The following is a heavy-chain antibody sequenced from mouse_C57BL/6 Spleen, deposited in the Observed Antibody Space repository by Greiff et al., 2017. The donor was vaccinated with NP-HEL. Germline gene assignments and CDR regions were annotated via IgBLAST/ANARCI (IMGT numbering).Heavy chain of an antibody. Sequence: QVHVKQPGAELVKPGASVKLSCKASGYTFTSYWMHWVKQRPGRGLEWIGRIDPNSGGTKYNEKFKSKATLTVDKPSSTAYMQLSSLTSEDSAVYYCASHYYGSPYFDYWGQGTTLTVSS. CDR3: ASHYYGSPYFDY. CDR1: GYTFTSYW. CDR2: IDPNSGGT. J-gene: IGHJ2*01. V-gene: IGHV1-72*01. D-gene: IGHD1-1*01.